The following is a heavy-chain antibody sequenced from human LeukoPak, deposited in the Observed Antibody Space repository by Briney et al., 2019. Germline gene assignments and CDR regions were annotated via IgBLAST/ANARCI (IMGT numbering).Heavy chain of an antibody. D-gene: IGHD6-6*01. CDR3: ARYSSSSD. CDR2: ISSSSSYI. CDR1: EFTISRYW. V-gene: IGHV3-21*01. Sequence: GGSLRLSCAASEFTISRYWMHWVRQAPGKGLEWVSSISSSSSYIYYADSVKGRFTISRDNAKNSLYLQMNSLRAEDTAVYYCARYSSSSDWGQGTLVTVSS. J-gene: IGHJ4*02.